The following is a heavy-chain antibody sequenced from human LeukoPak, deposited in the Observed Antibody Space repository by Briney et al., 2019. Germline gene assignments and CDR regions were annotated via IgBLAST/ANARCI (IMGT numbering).Heavy chain of an antibody. CDR1: GFTFSNYW. CDR3: ARSWTPDDY. V-gene: IGHV3-74*01. Sequence: GGSLRLSCAAYGFTFSNYWMHWLRQAQGKGLVWVSRINSDGSSTSYADSVKGRFTISRDNAKNTLHLQMNSLRAEDTAVYYCARSWTPDDYWGQGTLVTVSS. J-gene: IGHJ4*02. D-gene: IGHD3/OR15-3a*01. CDR2: INSDGSST.